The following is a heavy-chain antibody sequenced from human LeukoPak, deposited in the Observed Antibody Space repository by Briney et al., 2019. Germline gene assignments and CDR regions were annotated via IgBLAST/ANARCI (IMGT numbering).Heavy chain of an antibody. D-gene: IGHD3-16*02. CDR1: GYTFTSYG. CDR2: ISPYNGNT. V-gene: IGHV1-18*01. J-gene: IGHJ4*02. Sequence: ASVKVSCNASGYTFTSYGISWVRQAPGQGLEWMGSISPYNGNTNYAQKLQGRVTMTTDTSTSTAYMELRSLRSDDTAVYYCARDQYDYVWGSYRPYFDYWGQGTLVTVSS. CDR3: ARDQYDYVWGSYRPYFDY.